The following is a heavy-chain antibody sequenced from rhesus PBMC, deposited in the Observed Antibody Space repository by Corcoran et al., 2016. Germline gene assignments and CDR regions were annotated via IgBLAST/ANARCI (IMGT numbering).Heavy chain of an antibody. J-gene: IGHJ4*01. CDR3: ARDRGGSRYFDY. CDR2: IYGSSTST. V-gene: IGHV4S10*01. Sequence: QVQLQESGPGAVKPSETLSLTCAVSGGSISDSYRWSWIRQPPGKGLEWIGYIYGSSTSTNYNPSLKSRVTISKDTAKNQFSLKLSSVTAADTAVYYCARDRGGSRYFDYWGQGVLVTVSS. CDR1: GGSISDSYR. D-gene: IGHD6-25*01.